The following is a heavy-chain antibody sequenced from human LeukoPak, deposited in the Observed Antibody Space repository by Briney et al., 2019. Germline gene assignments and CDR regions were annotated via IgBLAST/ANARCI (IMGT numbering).Heavy chain of an antibody. CDR3: ARDPTSGSHPHFDA. D-gene: IGHD1-26*01. J-gene: IGHJ4*02. Sequence: GGSLRLSRAASGFTFSDYTISWVCHAPGEGLEWVSSISCSGRNFFDAATVKGRFTVSRDNTNNSLFLNMNSLRGEDTAIYFCARDPTSGSHPHFDAWGQGIQVSVSS. CDR1: GFTFSDYT. V-gene: IGHV3-21*01. CDR2: ISCSGRNF.